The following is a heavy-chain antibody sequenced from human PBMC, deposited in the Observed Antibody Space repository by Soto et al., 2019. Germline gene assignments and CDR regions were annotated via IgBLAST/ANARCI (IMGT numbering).Heavy chain of an antibody. CDR3: ARDYDFCSGYLHHYYYYYGMDV. V-gene: IGHV3-30-3*01. CDR2: ISYDGSNK. CDR1: GFTFSSYA. Sequence: QVQLVESGGGVVQPGRSLRLSCAASGFTFSSYAMHWVRQAPGKGLEWGAVISYDGSNKYYADSVKGRFTISRDNSKNTLYLQMNSLRAEDTAVYYCARDYDFCSGYLHHYYYYYGMDVWGQGTTVTVSS. D-gene: IGHD3-3*01. J-gene: IGHJ6*02.